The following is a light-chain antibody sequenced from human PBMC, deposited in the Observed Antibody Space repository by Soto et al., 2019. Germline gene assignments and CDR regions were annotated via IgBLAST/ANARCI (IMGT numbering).Light chain of an antibody. V-gene: IGKV1-5*01. CDR1: QSISSW. CDR3: QQYNSFPLT. CDR2: DAS. J-gene: IGKJ4*01. Sequence: DIQMTQSPSTLSASVGDRVTMTCRASQSISSWLAWYQQKPGKAPKLLIYDASSLESGVPSRFSGSGSGTEFTLTISSLQPDDFATYYCQQYNSFPLTFGGGTKVDIK.